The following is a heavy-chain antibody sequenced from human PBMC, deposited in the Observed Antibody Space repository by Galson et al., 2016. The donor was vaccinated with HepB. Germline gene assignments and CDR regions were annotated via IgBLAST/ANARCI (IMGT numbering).Heavy chain of an antibody. J-gene: IGHJ4*02. CDR3: AKDLGKDRYFDWSQPDY. Sequence: SLRLSCAASGFTFHLYGMHWVRQAPGKGLEWVAAISFDGTNDHFAESVKGRFTISRDNSRNTLYLQLNTLRAEDTAVYYCAKDLGKDRYFDWSQPDYWGQGTLVTVSS. CDR2: ISFDGTND. V-gene: IGHV3-30*18. D-gene: IGHD3-9*01. CDR1: GFTFHLYG.